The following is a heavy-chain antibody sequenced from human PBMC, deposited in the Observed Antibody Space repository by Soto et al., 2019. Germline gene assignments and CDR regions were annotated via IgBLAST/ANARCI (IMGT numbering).Heavy chain of an antibody. Sequence: ASETLSLTCTVSGGSIATGDHYWSWVRQHPGKGLEWIGYIHYSGSAYYKPSLKSRATISVDTSQNQLSLTLGSVTDADSAVYYCARLGYSSSWPYHDAFDMCGQGTLVTVSS. CDR1: GGSIATGDHY. J-gene: IGHJ3*02. D-gene: IGHD6-13*01. CDR3: ARLGYSSSWPYHDAFDM. CDR2: IHYSGSA. V-gene: IGHV4-31*03.